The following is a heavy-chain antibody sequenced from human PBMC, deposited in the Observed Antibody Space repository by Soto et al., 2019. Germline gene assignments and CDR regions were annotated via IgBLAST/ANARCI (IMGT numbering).Heavy chain of an antibody. J-gene: IGHJ5*02. CDR2: IFANGHT. V-gene: IGHV4-4*07. CDR1: GGSISEKY. D-gene: IGHD6-13*01. Sequence: QLQLQESGPGLVKASETLSLTCIVSGGSISEKYWNWVRQPPGKGLEWIGLIFANGHTDYNPSLKSRVTLSVDASKNQFSLRLTSMTAAATAVYYCVARLAASGLNWLDPWGRGTLVTVSS. CDR3: VARLAASGLNWLDP.